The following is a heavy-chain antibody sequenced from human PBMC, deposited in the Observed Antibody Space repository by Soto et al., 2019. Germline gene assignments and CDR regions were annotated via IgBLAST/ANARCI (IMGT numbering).Heavy chain of an antibody. D-gene: IGHD3-10*01. J-gene: IGHJ4*02. CDR2: IYYRGNT. CDR1: GDSINSDKYY. Sequence: PSETLSLTCSVSGDSINSDKYYWGWIRQPPGKGLEWIGSIYYRGNTYYNPSLKTRVTISLDKSKNQFSLKLSSVTAADTAVYFCARGKWLGELHYFDYWGQGTLVTVSS. V-gene: IGHV4-39*01. CDR3: ARGKWLGELHYFDY.